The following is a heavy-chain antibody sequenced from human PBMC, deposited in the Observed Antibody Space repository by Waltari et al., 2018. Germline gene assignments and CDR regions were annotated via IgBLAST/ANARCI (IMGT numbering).Heavy chain of an antibody. CDR3: ARGRVVRGVITTYYYYYGMDV. CDR2: INHSGST. V-gene: IGHV4-34*01. D-gene: IGHD3-10*01. J-gene: IGHJ6*02. CDR1: GGSFSGYY. Sequence: QVQLQQWGAGLLKPSETLSLTCAGYGGSFSGYYWRWIRQPPVTGLEWIGEINHSGSTNYNPSLKSRVTIAVDTSKNQFSLKLSSVTAADTAVYYCARGRVVRGVITTYYYYYGMDVWGQGTTVTVSS.